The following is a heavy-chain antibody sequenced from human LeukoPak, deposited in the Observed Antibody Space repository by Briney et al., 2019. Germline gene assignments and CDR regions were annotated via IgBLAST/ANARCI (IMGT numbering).Heavy chain of an antibody. CDR2: ISYDGSNK. V-gene: IGHV3-30*18. Sequence: PGGSLRLSCEASGFTFSSYGMHWVRQAPGKGLEWVAVISYDGSNKYYADSVKGRFTISRDNSKNTLYLQMNSLRAEDTAVYYCAKVSTVTTDYWGQGTLVTVSS. D-gene: IGHD4-17*01. J-gene: IGHJ4*02. CDR1: GFTFSSYG. CDR3: AKVSTVTTDY.